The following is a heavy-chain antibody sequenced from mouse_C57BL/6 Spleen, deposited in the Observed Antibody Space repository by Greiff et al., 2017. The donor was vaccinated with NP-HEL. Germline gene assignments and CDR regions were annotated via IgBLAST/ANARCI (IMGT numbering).Heavy chain of an antibody. J-gene: IGHJ4*01. V-gene: IGHV1-84*01. Sequence: QVQLQQSGPELVKPGASVKISCKASGYTFTDYYINWVKQRPGQGLEWIGWIYPGSGNTKYNEKFKGKATLTVDTSSSTAYMQLSSLTSEDSAVYYCARSRYYGSSFDYYAMDYWGQGTSVTVSS. CDR3: ARSRYYGSSFDYYAMDY. CDR2: IYPGSGNT. D-gene: IGHD1-1*01. CDR1: GYTFTDYY.